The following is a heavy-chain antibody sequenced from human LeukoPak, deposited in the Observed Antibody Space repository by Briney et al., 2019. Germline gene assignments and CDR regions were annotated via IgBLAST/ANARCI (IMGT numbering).Heavy chain of an antibody. J-gene: IGHJ1*01. V-gene: IGHV1-18*01. D-gene: IGHD2-15*01. CDR2: ISAYNGNT. Sequence: ASVKVSCKASGYTFTSYGISWVRQAPGQGLEWMGWISAYNGNTNYAQKLQGRVTMTTDTSTSTAYMELRSLRSDDTAVYYCASSLSVADEPEYFQHWGQGTLVTVSS. CDR3: ASSLSVADEPEYFQH. CDR1: GYTFTSYG.